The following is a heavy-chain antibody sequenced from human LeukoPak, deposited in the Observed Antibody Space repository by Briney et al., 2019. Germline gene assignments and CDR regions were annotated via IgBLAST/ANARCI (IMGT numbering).Heavy chain of an antibody. CDR3: ERDLITIVRGVIKKNYFDY. CDR1: GFTFSSYG. Sequence: GGSLRLSCAASGFTFSSYGMHWVRQAPGKGLEWVAVIWYDGSNKYYADSVKGRFTISRDNSKTTMYLQMNSLRAEATAVYYCERDLITIVRGVIKKNYFDYWGQGTLVTVSS. V-gene: IGHV3-33*01. CDR2: IWYDGSNK. J-gene: IGHJ4*02. D-gene: IGHD3-10*01.